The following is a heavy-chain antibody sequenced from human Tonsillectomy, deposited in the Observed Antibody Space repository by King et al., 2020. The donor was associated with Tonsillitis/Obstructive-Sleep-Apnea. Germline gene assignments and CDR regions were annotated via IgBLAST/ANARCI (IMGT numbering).Heavy chain of an antibody. J-gene: IGHJ4*02. Sequence: VGVGWIRQPPGNALEWLALIYWDDDKRYSPSLKSRLTITKDTSKNQVVLNMTNMDPVDTATYYCASVLRVLEWFSLPYYFDYWGQGNLVTVSS. CDR1: VG. CDR3: ASVLRVLEWFSLPYYFDY. CDR2: IYWDDDK. D-gene: IGHD3-3*01. V-gene: IGHV2-5*02.